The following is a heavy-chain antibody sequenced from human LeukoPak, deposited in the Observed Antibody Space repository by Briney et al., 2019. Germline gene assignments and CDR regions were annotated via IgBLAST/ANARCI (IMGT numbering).Heavy chain of an antibody. CDR3: AELGITMIGGV. CDR1: GFTFSSYG. V-gene: IGHV3-23*01. J-gene: IGHJ6*04. CDR2: ISGSGGST. D-gene: IGHD3-10*02. Sequence: PGGTLRLSCAASGFTFSSYGVSWVRQAPGKGLEWVSAISGSGGSTYYADSVKGRFTISRDNSKNTLYLQMNSLRAEDTAVYYCAELGITMIGGVWGKGTTVTISS.